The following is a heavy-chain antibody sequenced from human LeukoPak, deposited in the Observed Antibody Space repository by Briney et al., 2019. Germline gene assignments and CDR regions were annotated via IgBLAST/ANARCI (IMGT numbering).Heavy chain of an antibody. CDR3: ARGSVNTYYYYGMDV. J-gene: IGHJ6*02. Sequence: ASVKVSCKASGYTFTSYYMHWVRQAPGQGLEWMGIINPSGGSTSYAQKFQGRVTMTRDTSTSTVYMELSSLRSEDTAVYYCARGSVNTYYYYGMDVWGRGTTVTVSS. CDR1: GYTFTSYY. V-gene: IGHV1-46*01. CDR2: INPSGGST. D-gene: IGHD4-11*01.